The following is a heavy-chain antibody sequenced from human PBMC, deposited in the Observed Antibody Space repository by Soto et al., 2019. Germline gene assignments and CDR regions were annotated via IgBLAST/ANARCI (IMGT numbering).Heavy chain of an antibody. Sequence: SETVSLTCTVSGGSISSGGYYWSWIRQHPGKGLEWIGYIYYSGSTYYNPSLKSRVTISVDTSKNQFSLKLSSVTAADTAVYYCARERLSYCSSTSCYTGYYGMDVWGQGTTVTVSS. CDR2: IYYSGST. V-gene: IGHV4-31*03. D-gene: IGHD2-2*02. CDR3: ARERLSYCSSTSCYTGYYGMDV. J-gene: IGHJ6*02. CDR1: GGSISSGGYY.